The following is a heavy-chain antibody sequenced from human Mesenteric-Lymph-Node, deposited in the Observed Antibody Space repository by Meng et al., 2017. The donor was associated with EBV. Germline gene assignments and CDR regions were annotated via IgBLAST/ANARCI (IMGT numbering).Heavy chain of an antibody. CDR3: ARGPYSSYDY. CDR1: GGSFSGYF. D-gene: IGHD6-6*01. V-gene: IGHV4-34*01. Sequence: VQLQQWGAGLLNPSETLSLTCAVYGGSFSGYFWSWVRQSPGKGLEWIGETNHSGYTSYNPSLRSRVTISVDTSKNQFSLKLSSVTAADTAAYYCARGPYSSYDYWGQGTLVTVSS. CDR2: TNHSGYT. J-gene: IGHJ4*02.